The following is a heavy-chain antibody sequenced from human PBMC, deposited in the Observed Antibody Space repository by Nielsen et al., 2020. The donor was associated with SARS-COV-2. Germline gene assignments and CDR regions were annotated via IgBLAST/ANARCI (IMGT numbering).Heavy chain of an antibody. V-gene: IGHV3-23*01. J-gene: IGHJ3*01. CDR1: GFTFRNYA. Sequence: GESLKISCAASGFTFRNYAMNWVRQAPGKGLEWVSGITNRGDVTFYAESVKGRFTISRDASKNTVYLQMNDLRAEDTALYFCAKGERGITILFESWGQGTLVTVSS. D-gene: IGHD3-10*01. CDR2: ITNRGDVT. CDR3: AKGERGITILFES.